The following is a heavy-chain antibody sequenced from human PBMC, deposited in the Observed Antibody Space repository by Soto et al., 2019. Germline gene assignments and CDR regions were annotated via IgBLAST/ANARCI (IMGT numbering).Heavy chain of an antibody. CDR1: GGSISSGGYS. Sequence: SETLSLTCAVSGGSISSGGYSLGWIRQPPGKGLEWIGYIYHSGSTYYNPSLKSRVTISVDRSKNQFSLKLSSVTAADTAVYYCARRYSSSFDYWGQGTLVTVSS. V-gene: IGHV4-30-2*01. CDR2: IYHSGST. CDR3: ARRYSSSFDY. D-gene: IGHD6-13*01. J-gene: IGHJ4*02.